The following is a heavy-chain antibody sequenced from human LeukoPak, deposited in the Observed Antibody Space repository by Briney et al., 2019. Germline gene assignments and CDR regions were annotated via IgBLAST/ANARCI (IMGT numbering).Heavy chain of an antibody. CDR2: IIPILGIA. Sequence: SVMVSCKASGGTFSSYAISWVRQARGQGLEWMGRIIPILGIANHAQKLQGRVTITADKSTSTAYMELSSLRSEDTAVYYCARSSIAAAAGTIDYWGQGTLVTVSS. J-gene: IGHJ4*02. CDR3: ARSSIAAAAGTIDY. D-gene: IGHD6-13*01. V-gene: IGHV1-69*04. CDR1: GGTFSSYA.